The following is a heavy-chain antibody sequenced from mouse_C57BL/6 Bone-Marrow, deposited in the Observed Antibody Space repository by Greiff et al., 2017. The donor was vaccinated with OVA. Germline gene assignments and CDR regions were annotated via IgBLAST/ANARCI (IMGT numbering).Heavy chain of an antibody. CDR2: IYPGNSDT. CDR1: GYTFTSYW. Sequence: VQLQQSGTVLARPGASVKMSCKTSGYTFTSYWMHWVKQRPGQGLAWIGAIYPGNSDTSYNQKFKGKAKLTAAPSASTAYMELSSLTNEDCAVYYSTRGSTTGVARYFDVWGTGTTVTVSS. D-gene: IGHD1-1*01. J-gene: IGHJ1*03. V-gene: IGHV1-5*01. CDR3: TRGSTTGVARYFDV.